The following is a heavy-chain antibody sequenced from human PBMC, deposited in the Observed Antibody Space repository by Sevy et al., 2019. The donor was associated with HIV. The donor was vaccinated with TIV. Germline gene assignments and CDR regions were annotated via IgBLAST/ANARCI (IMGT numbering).Heavy chain of an antibody. Sequence: GGSLRLSCEASGFIFSSHWMNWVRRAPGKGLEWVANINQHGSYKNYVDSVEGRFSISRDNAKNSLNLQMNSLRVGDTAVYYCASGDYYDSGPLFDYRPLDHWGRGTLVTVSS. CDR3: ASGDYYDSGPLFDYRPLDH. CDR2: INQHGSYK. J-gene: IGHJ4*02. D-gene: IGHD3-22*01. V-gene: IGHV3-7*01. CDR1: GFIFSSHW.